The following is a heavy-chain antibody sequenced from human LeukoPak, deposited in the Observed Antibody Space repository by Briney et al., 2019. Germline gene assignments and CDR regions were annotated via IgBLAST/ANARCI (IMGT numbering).Heavy chain of an antibody. D-gene: IGHD2-2*01. J-gene: IGHJ3*02. CDR1: GYTFTSYY. V-gene: IGHV1-46*03. CDR2: INPSGGST. CDR3: ARICASRAFDI. Sequence: ASVKVSCKASGYTFTSYYMHWVRQAPGQGLEWMGIINPSGGSTSYAQKFRGRVTMTRDTSTSTVYMELSSLRSEDTAVYYCARICASRAFDIWGQGTMVTVSS.